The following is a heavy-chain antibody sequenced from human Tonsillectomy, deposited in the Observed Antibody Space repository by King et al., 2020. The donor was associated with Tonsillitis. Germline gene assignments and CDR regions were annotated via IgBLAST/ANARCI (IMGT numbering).Heavy chain of an antibody. CDR3: ARGLRSGIAARPNALDI. CDR1: GGSFSGYY. Sequence: VQLQQWGAGLLKPSETLSLNCAVYGGSFSGYYWDWIRQPPGKGLEWSGEINDSGSTDYTPSLKSRATISLDTSKNQFSLKLTSVTAADTAVYYCARGLRSGIAARPNALDIWGQGTMVTVSS. J-gene: IGHJ3*02. CDR2: INDSGST. V-gene: IGHV4-34*01. D-gene: IGHD6-6*01.